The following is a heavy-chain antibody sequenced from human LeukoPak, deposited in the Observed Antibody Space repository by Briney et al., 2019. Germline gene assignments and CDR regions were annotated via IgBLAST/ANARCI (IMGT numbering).Heavy chain of an antibody. CDR2: IKEDGSEK. Sequence: GGSLRLSCAASGLTFSTYWMNWVRQAPGKGLEWVANIKEDGSEKYYVDSVKGRFTMSRDNAKNSVYLQMNSLRAEDTAIYYCARNARGPGDYWGQGTVVTVSS. D-gene: IGHD2-2*01. CDR1: GLTFSTYW. J-gene: IGHJ4*02. V-gene: IGHV3-7*01. CDR3: ARNARGPGDY.